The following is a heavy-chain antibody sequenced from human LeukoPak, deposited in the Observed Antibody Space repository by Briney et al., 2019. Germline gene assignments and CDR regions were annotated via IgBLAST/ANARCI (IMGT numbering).Heavy chain of an antibody. CDR1: GFTFSNYE. D-gene: IGHD6-13*01. V-gene: IGHV3-48*03. CDR2: ISNIGDII. Sequence: GGALRLSFAGSGFTFSNYERNWVRRGPGKGGGGVLHISNIGDIIHYADSVEGRFTISRDNAKNSLYLQMNSLRAEDTAVYYCAKDATAVVGTVYMDVWGTGTTVTISS. CDR3: AKDATAVVGTVYMDV. J-gene: IGHJ6*03.